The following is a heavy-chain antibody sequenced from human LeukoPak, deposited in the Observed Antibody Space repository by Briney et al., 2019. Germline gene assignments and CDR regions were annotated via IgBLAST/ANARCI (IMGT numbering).Heavy chain of an antibody. CDR2: IYYSGST. Sequence: SETLSLTCTVSGGSISSYYWSWIRQPPGKGLEWIGYIYYSGSTNCNPSLKSRVTISVDTSKNQFSLKLSSVTAADTAVYYCARDRNGCSGGSCYSGAFDIWGQGTMVTVSS. J-gene: IGHJ3*02. CDR3: ARDRNGCSGGSCYSGAFDI. V-gene: IGHV4-59*12. CDR1: GGSISSYY. D-gene: IGHD2-15*01.